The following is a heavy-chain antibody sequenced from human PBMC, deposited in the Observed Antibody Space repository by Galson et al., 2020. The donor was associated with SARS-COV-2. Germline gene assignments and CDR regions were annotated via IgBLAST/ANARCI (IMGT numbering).Heavy chain of an antibody. D-gene: IGHD6-19*01. CDR3: ARVGGSGWYGDAFDI. CDR2: IYTSGST. Sequence: SQTLSLTCTVSGGSISSYYWSWIRQPAGKGLEWIGRIYTSGSTNYNPSIKSRVTMSVDTSKNQFSLKLSSVTAADTAVYYCARVGGSGWYGDAFDIWGQGTMVTVSS. J-gene: IGHJ3*02. V-gene: IGHV4-4*07. CDR1: GGSISSYY.